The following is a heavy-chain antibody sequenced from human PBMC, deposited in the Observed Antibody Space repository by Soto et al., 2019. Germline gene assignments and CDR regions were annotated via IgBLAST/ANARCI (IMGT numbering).Heavy chain of an antibody. D-gene: IGHD3-22*01. V-gene: IGHV5-51*01. CDR3: ARRRDYYDSSGPHNRPFDY. J-gene: IGHJ4*02. Sequence: GESLKISCKGSGYSFTSYWIGWVRQMPGKGLEWMGIIYPGDSDTSYSPSFQGQVTIPADRSTSTAYLQGSSLKASDTAMYYCARRRDYYDSSGPHNRPFDYWGQGTLVTVSS. CDR1: GYSFTSYW. CDR2: IYPGDSDT.